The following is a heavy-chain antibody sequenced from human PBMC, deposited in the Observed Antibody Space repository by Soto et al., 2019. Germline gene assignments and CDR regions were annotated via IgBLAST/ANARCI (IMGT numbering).Heavy chain of an antibody. V-gene: IGHV3-30-3*01. CDR3: ARDAGIAVARWFDP. J-gene: IGHJ5*02. Sequence: QVQLVESGGGVVQPGRSLRLSCAASGFTFSSYAMHWVRQAPGKGLEWVAVISYDGSNKYYADSVKGRFTISRDNSKNTLYLQMKRMRAEDTAVYYCARDAGIAVARWFDPWGQGTLVTVSS. CDR1: GFTFSSYA. D-gene: IGHD6-19*01. CDR2: ISYDGSNK.